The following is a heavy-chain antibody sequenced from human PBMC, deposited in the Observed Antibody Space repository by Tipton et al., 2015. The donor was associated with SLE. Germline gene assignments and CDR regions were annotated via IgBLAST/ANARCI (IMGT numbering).Heavy chain of an antibody. CDR2: INHSGST. D-gene: IGHD5-12*01. Sequence: TLSLTCAVYGGSFSGYYWSWIRQPPGKGLEWIGEINHSGSTNYNPSLKSRVTISVDTSKNQFSLKLSSVTAVDTAVYYCACRHEDIVATSDAFDIWGQGTMVTVSS. CDR3: ACRHEDIVATSDAFDI. V-gene: IGHV4-34*01. J-gene: IGHJ3*02. CDR1: GGSFSGYY.